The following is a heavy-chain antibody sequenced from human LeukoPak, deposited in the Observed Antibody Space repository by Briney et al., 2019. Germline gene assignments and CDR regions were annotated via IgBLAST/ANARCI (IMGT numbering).Heavy chain of an antibody. CDR2: IYYSGST. J-gene: IGHJ4*02. D-gene: IGHD2-21*02. CDR3: ARDDRACFGGDCYASYDY. V-gene: IGHV4-39*07. CDR1: GFTFSTYN. Sequence: GSLRLSCAASGFTFSTYNMNWVRQAPGKGLEGIGSIYYSGSTYYNPSLKSRVTITVDPSKTPFSLKLSSVTAADTAVYYCARDDRACFGGDCYASYDYWGQGTLVTVSS.